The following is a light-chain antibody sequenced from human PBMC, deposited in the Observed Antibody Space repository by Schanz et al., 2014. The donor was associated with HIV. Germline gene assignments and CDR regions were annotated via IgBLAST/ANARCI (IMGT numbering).Light chain of an antibody. CDR1: QSISIS. J-gene: IGKJ2*01. Sequence: DIQMTQSPSSLSASVGDRVTITCRASQSISISLNWYQQKPGKAPRLLIYATSLLHTGVPSRFSGSGSGTEFTLTISSLQPDDFAIYYCLQYNDDVYTFGQGTKLEIK. CDR3: LQYNDDVYT. V-gene: IGKV1-39*01. CDR2: ATS.